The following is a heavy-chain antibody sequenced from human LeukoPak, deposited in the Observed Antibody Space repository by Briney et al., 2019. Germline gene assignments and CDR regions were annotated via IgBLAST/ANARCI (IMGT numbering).Heavy chain of an antibody. CDR3: AKDLCGGYKFTPKGPPCYGMDV. CDR1: GFTFSSYW. D-gene: IGHD2-21*01. CDR2: IKQDGSEK. J-gene: IGHJ6*02. V-gene: IGHV3-7*01. Sequence: GGSLRLSCAASGFTFSSYWMSWVRQAPGKGLEWVANIKQDGSEKYYVDSVKGRFTISRDNAKNSLYLQMNSLRAEDTAVYYCAKDLCGGYKFTPKGPPCYGMDVWGQGTTVTVSS.